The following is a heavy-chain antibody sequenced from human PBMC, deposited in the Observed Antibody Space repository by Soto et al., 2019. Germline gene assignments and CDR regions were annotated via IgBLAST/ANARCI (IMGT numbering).Heavy chain of an antibody. CDR1: GGSISSYY. CDR3: ARLGTITGNWFDP. Sequence: SETLSLTCTVSGGSISSYYWSWIRQPPGKGLEWIGYIYYSGSTNYNPSLKSRVTISVDTSKNQFSLKLSSVTAADTAVYYCARLGTITGNWFDPWGQGTLVTVSS. D-gene: IGHD3-16*01. J-gene: IGHJ5*02. V-gene: IGHV4-59*08. CDR2: IYYSGST.